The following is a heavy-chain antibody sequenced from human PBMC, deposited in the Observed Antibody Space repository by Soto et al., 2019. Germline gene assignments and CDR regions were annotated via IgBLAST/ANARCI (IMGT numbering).Heavy chain of an antibody. D-gene: IGHD4-4*01. Sequence: QVQLVQSGAEVKKPGSSVKVSCKASGGTFSSYTISWVRQAPGQGLEWMGRIIPILGIANYAQKFQGRVTITADKSTSTAYMELSSLKSDDTAVYYCAGVAWDSIGSTDYWGQGTLVTVSS. J-gene: IGHJ4*02. CDR3: AGVAWDSIGSTDY. V-gene: IGHV1-69*02. CDR2: IIPILGIA. CDR1: GGTFSSYT.